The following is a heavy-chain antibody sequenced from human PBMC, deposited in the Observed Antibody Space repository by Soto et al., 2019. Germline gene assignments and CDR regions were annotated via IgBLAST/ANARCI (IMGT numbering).Heavy chain of an antibody. CDR1: GGTISVYY. J-gene: IGHJ5*02. Sequence: ASETLSLTCSVSGGTISVYYWTWIRQPAGKGLEWIGRIYSSGNTKYNPSLQSRVTMSLDTSNNQFSPRLTSVTAADTAVYYCARGQRFSDWFDPWGQGTLVTVSS. V-gene: IGHV4-4*07. CDR3: ARGQRFSDWFDP. CDR2: IYSSGNT. D-gene: IGHD3-3*01.